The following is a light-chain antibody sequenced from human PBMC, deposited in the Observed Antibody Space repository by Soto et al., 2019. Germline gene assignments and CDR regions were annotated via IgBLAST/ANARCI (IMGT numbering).Light chain of an antibody. CDR3: CSYTSGSTRL. J-gene: IGLJ2*01. CDR1: SSNIGGNS. V-gene: IGLV1-51*01. Sequence: QSVMTQPPSVSAAPGQRVTISCSGSSSNIGGNSVSWYQQLPGTAPKLLIYDDDKRPSGIPDRFSGSKSGNTASLTISGLQAEDEADYYCCSYTSGSTRLFGGGTKVTVL. CDR2: DDD.